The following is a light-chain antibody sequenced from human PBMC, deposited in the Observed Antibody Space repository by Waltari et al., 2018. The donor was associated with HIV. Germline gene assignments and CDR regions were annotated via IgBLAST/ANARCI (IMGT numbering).Light chain of an antibody. CDR1: ALPKKY. J-gene: IGLJ1*01. CDR2: KDS. Sequence: YKLTQPPSVSVSPGQTARITCSGDALPKKYVYWYQQRPGQAPVLVIYKDSERPSGIPERFSGSSSGTTVTLTISGVQAEDEADYYCQSADSSGSYVFGTGTTVTVL. V-gene: IGLV3-25*03. CDR3: QSADSSGSYV.